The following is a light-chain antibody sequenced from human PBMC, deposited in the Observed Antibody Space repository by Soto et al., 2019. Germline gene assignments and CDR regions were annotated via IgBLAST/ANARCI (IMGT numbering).Light chain of an antibody. CDR3: QQYHNWPPFT. J-gene: IGKJ4*01. V-gene: IGKV3-15*01. CDR2: GAS. Sequence: EIVMTQSPATLSVSPGERVTLSCRASQSVSGNLAWYQQKPGQAPRLLIYGASTKATGVPARFSGSGSGTEFTLTISSLQSEDFALYHCQQYHNWPPFTFGGGTKVEI. CDR1: QSVSGN.